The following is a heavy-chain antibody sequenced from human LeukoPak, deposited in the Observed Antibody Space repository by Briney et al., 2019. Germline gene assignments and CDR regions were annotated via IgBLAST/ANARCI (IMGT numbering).Heavy chain of an antibody. CDR1: GGTFSSYA. CDR2: IIPIFGTA. V-gene: IGHV1-69*05. CDR3: ARDWRNWAKCGDDCLDS. D-gene: IGHD2-21*01. Sequence: SVKVSCKASGGTFSSYAISWVRQAPGQGLEWMGGIIPIFGTANYAQKFQGRVTITTDESTSTAYMELSSLRSEDTAVYYCARDWRNWAKCGDDCLDSWGQGTLVTVSS. J-gene: IGHJ4*02.